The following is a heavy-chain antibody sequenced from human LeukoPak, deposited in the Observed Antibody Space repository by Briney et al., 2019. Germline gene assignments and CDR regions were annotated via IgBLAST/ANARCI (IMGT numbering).Heavy chain of an antibody. CDR1: GFTFSSNY. V-gene: IGHV3-53*01. J-gene: IGHJ4*02. CDR3: ARRLYSSSWSSFDY. D-gene: IGHD6-13*01. Sequence: GGSLRLSCAASGFTFSSNYMSWVRQVPGKGLEWVSVIYSGGSTYYADSVKGRFTISRDNSKNTLYLQMNSLRAEDTAVYYCARRLYSSSWSSFDYWGQGALVTVSS. CDR2: IYSGGST.